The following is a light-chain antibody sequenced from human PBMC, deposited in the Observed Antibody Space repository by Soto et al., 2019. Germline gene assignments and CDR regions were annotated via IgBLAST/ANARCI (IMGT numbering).Light chain of an antibody. CDR1: QSVSSKY. Sequence: EIVLTQSPGTLSLSPGERATLSCRASQSVSSKYLAWYQKKPGRAPRVLIYGTSIRASGVPERFSGGGSGTDFTLTITRLEPEDFAVYYCQQYGSSLFTFGPGTKVDFK. CDR2: GTS. CDR3: QQYGSSLFT. V-gene: IGKV3-20*01. J-gene: IGKJ3*01.